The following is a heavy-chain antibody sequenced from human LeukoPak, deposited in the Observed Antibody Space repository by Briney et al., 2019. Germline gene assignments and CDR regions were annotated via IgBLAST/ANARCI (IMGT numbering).Heavy chain of an antibody. D-gene: IGHD3-3*01. V-gene: IGHV4-39*01. J-gene: IGHJ5*02. CDR1: GGSISSSTYY. Sequence: SETLSLTCTASGGSISSSTYYWGWIRQPPGKRLEWIGTIYYRGSTYYNPSLKSRVTISVDTPKNQFSLKLTSVTAADTAVYYCARLGRTYYDFWSGPWGQGTLVTVSS. CDR3: ARLGRTYYDFWSGP. CDR2: IYYRGST.